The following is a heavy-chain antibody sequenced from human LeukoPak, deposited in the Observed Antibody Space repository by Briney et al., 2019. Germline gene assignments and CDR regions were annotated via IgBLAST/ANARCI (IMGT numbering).Heavy chain of an antibody. Sequence: AGGSLRLSCVASGFTFSSYTMHWVRQAPGKGLEWVSHISSSSSTIYYADSVKGRFTISRDNAKNSPYLQMSSLRVEDTAVYYCARAAGIAAAGTRFDYFDNWGQGTLVTVSS. CDR1: GFTFSSYT. J-gene: IGHJ4*02. D-gene: IGHD6-13*01. CDR2: ISSSSSTI. CDR3: ARAAGIAAAGTRFDYFDN. V-gene: IGHV3-48*04.